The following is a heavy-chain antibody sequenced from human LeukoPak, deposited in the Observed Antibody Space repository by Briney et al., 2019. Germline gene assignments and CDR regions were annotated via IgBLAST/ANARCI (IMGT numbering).Heavy chain of an antibody. V-gene: IGHV1-69*02. D-gene: IGHD2-2*01. CDR3: ASSLGEHCSSTSCYGGYVDY. CDR1: GGTFSSYT. CDR2: IIPILGIA. J-gene: IGHJ4*02. Sequence: SVKVSCNASGGTFSSYTISWVRQAPGQGLEWMGRIIPILGIANYAQKFQGRVTITADKSTSTAYMELSSLRSEDTAVYYCASSLGEHCSSTSCYGGYVDYWGQGTLVTVSS.